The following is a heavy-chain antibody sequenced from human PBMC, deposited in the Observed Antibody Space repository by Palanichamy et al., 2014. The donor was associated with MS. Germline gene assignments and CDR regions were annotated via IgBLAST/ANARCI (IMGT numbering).Heavy chain of an antibody. D-gene: IGHD6-13*01. J-gene: IGHJ4*02. Sequence: EVQLLESGGGLVQPGGSLRLSCATSGFTFSSYAMSWVRQAPGKGLEWVSAISGGGAGTYYADSVKGRFTISRDNSKNTLYLQMNSLRAEDTAVYYCAKSPDGGIRAYDYWGQGTLVTVSS. CDR1: GFTFSSYA. CDR2: ISGGGAGT. V-gene: IGHV3-23*01. CDR3: AKSPDGGIRAYDY.